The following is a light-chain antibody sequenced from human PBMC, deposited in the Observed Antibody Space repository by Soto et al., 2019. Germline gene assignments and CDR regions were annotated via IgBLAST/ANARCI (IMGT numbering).Light chain of an antibody. J-gene: IGKJ4*01. CDR2: AAS. CDR1: QSITNY. V-gene: IGKV1-39*01. CDR3: QQSNSSPPT. Sequence: DIQMTQSPSALSASVGDRVTITCRARQSITNYLNWYQHKPGQAPNILIYAASTLQAWVPSRFRGSGSGTDFALTISSLQPEEFATYFCQQSNSSPPTFGGGTKVEIK.